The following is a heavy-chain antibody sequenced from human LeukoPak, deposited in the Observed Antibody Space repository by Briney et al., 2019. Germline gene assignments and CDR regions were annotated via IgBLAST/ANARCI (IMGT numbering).Heavy chain of an antibody. CDR2: ISYSGST. J-gene: IGHJ4*02. CDR1: GGSISSYY. D-gene: IGHD3-10*01. Sequence: PSETLSLTCTVSGGSISSYYWSWIRQPPGKGLEWIGSISYSGSTYYNPSLKSRVTISVDTSKNQFSLKLSSVTAADTAVYYCARQGGFGEAFDYWGQGTLVTVSS. V-gene: IGHV4-59*05. CDR3: ARQGGFGEAFDY.